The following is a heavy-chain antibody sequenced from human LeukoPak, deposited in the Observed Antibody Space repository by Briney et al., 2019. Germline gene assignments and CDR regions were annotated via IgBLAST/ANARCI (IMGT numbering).Heavy chain of an antibody. J-gene: IGHJ4*02. V-gene: IGHV3-30*18. D-gene: IGHD2-15*01. Sequence: PGGSLRLSCAASGFTFSSYGMHWVRQAPGKGLEWVAVISYDGSNKYYADSVKGRFTISRDNSKNTLYLQMNSLRAEDTAVYYCAKDHQDWGQGTLATVSS. CDR3: AKDHQD. CDR2: ISYDGSNK. CDR1: GFTFSSYG.